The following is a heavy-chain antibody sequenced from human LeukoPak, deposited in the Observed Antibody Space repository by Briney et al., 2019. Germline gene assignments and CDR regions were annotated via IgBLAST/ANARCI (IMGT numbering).Heavy chain of an antibody. CDR2: INPSGGST. CDR1: GYTFTSYY. Sequence: ASVKVSCKASGYTFTSYYMHWVRQAPGQGLEWMGIINPSGGSTSYAQKFQGRVTMTRDTSTSTVYMELSSLRSEDTAVYYCARDLRVGATLSSFDYWGQGTLVTVSS. D-gene: IGHD1-26*01. CDR3: ARDLRVGATLSSFDY. J-gene: IGHJ4*02. V-gene: IGHV1-46*01.